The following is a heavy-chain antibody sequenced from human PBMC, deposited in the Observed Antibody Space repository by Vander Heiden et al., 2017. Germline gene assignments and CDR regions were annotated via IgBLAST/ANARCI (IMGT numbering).Heavy chain of an antibody. CDR3: ARVRWGSYES. CDR1: GFSFSNYD. J-gene: IGHJ5*02. V-gene: IGHV3-13*01. CDR2: VDTAGDT. D-gene: IGHD7-27*01. Sequence: EVQLVESGGGLVQPGGSLRLSCAASGFSFSNYDMHWVRQVTGKGLEWVSAVDTAGDTFYPVSVKGRFTISREDATNSLYLQMNSLRAGDTAVYYCARVRWGSYESWGQGTLVTVSS.